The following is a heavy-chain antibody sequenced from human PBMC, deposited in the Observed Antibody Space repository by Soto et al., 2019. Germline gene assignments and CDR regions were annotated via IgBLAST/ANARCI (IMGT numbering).Heavy chain of an antibody. J-gene: IGHJ4*02. Sequence: SETLSLTCAVYGGSFSGNYWSWIRQPPGKGLEWIGEINHSGSTNYNPSLKSRVTISVDTSKTQLSLKLSSVTAADTAVYYCARVPRCGGDCYSGFVDYWGQGTLVTVSS. CDR3: ARVPRCGGDCYSGFVDY. V-gene: IGHV4-34*01. CDR1: GGSFSGNY. CDR2: INHSGST. D-gene: IGHD2-21*02.